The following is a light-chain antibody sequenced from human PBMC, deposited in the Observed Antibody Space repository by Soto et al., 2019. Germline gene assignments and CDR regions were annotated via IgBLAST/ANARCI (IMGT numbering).Light chain of an antibody. Sequence: QSALTPPASVSGYPGQSITISCTGTSSDVGGSNYVSWYQQHPGKAPKVMIYDVSNRPSGVSNRFSGSKSGNTASLTISGLQAEDEADYYGSSYTSSSTLVVFGGGTKLTVL. CDR1: SSDVGGSNY. CDR3: SSYTSSSTLVV. V-gene: IGLV2-14*01. J-gene: IGLJ2*01. CDR2: DVS.